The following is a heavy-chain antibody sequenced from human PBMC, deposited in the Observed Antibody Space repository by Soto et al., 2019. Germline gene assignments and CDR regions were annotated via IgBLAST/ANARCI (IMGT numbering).Heavy chain of an antibody. V-gene: IGHV4-4*02. CDR3: ARSFGWYAIDY. J-gene: IGHJ4*02. D-gene: IGHD6-19*01. CDR1: GDSISTNYF. CDR2: ISHSGSV. Sequence: QVLLQESGPGLVQPSGTLSLSCAASGDSISTNYFWGWVRQPPGKGLEWVGDISHSGSVNYNPSLKSRVTISIDKSKNQFSLKLNSVTAADTAVYYCARSFGWYAIDYWGQGTLVIVSS.